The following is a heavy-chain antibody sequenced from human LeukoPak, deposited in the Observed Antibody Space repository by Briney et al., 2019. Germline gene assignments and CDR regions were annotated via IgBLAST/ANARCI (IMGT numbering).Heavy chain of an antibody. CDR2: ISDSGGRT. J-gene: IGHJ4*02. CDR1: GLTLSNYG. Sequence: GGSLRLSCAVSGLTLSNYGMSWVRQAPGKGLEWVAGISDSGGRTNYADSVKGRFTISRDNPKNTLYLQMNSLRAEDTAVYFCAKRGVVIRVILVGFHKEAYYFDSWGQGALVTVSS. D-gene: IGHD3-22*01. CDR3: AKRGVVIRVILVGFHKEAYYFDS. V-gene: IGHV3-23*01.